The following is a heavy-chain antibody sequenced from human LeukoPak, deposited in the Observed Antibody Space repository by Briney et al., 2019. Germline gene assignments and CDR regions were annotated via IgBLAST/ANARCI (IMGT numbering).Heavy chain of an antibody. CDR3: ARLIGELLSYYYYYYMDV. Sequence: GGSLRLSCAASGFTFSSYEMNWVRQAPGKGLEWVSYISSSGSTIYYADSVKGRFTISRDNAKNSLYLQMNSLRAEDTAVYYCARLIGELLSYYYYYYMDVWGKGTTVTVSS. CDR2: ISSSGSTI. D-gene: IGHD3-10*01. J-gene: IGHJ6*03. V-gene: IGHV3-48*03. CDR1: GFTFSSYE.